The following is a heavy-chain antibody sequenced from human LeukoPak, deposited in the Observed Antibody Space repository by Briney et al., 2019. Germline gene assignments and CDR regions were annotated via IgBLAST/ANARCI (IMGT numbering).Heavy chain of an antibody. V-gene: IGHV3-21*01. J-gene: IGHJ4*02. CDR1: GFTFSSYI. CDR3: ARTTVVTPNYFDY. Sequence: GGSLRLSCAASGFTFSSYIMNWVRQAPGKGLEWVSSISSSSSYIYYADSVKGRFTISRDNAKNSLYLQMNSLRAEDTAVYYCARTTVVTPNYFDYWGQGTLVTVSS. D-gene: IGHD4-23*01. CDR2: ISSSSSYI.